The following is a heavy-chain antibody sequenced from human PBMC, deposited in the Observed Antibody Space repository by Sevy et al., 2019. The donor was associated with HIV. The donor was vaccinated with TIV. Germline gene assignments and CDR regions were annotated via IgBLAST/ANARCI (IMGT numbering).Heavy chain of an antibody. J-gene: IGHJ4*02. CDR2: IGLTTTK. D-gene: IGHD3-16*01. CDR3: GKNVLGEK. V-gene: IGHV3-23*01. Sequence: GGCLRLSCAASGFTFSNYAMIWVRQAPGKGLEWVSTIGLTTTKYYAESVRGRFTISRDNSENTFYLQLNSLRVEDTAVYYCGKNVLGEKWGQGTLVTVSS. CDR1: GFTFSNYA.